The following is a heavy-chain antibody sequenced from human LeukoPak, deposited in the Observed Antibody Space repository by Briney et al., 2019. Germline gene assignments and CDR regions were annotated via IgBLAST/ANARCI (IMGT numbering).Heavy chain of an antibody. CDR2: IYSGGST. CDR3: ARAYGQDYFDY. V-gene: IGHV3-53*01. J-gene: IGHJ4*02. Sequence: GGSLRLFCAASGFTVSSNYMSWVRQAPGKGLEWVSVIYSGGSTYYADSVKGRLTISRDNSKNTLYLQMNSLRAEDTALYYCARAYGQDYFDYWGQGTLVTVSS. D-gene: IGHD3-10*01. CDR1: GFTVSSNY.